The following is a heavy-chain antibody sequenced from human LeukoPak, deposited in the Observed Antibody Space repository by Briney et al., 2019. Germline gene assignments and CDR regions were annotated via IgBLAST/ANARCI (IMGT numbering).Heavy chain of an antibody. V-gene: IGHV3-7*03. CDR3: TTAWMDV. Sequence: GGSLRLSCAASGFTFNNYWMNWVRQAPGKGLEWVANIQQDGSERNYVDSVKGRFTISRDNAKNSLFLQMNSLETEDTAVYYCTTAWMDVWGQGTTVTVSS. CDR1: GFTFNNYW. CDR2: IQQDGSER. J-gene: IGHJ6*02.